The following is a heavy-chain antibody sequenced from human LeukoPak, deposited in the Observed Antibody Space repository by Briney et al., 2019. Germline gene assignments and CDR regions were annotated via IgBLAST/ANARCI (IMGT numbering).Heavy chain of an antibody. CDR1: GFTLSCYS. CDR2: ISSSSSYI. D-gene: IGHD6-6*01. CDR3: ARGPNSNWSGLDF. J-gene: IGHJ4*02. Sequence: GGSLRLSCAGSGFTLSCYSMNWVRQAPGKGLEWVSFISSSSSYIYYADSVKGRFTISRDNAKNSLYLQVNNLRAEDTAVYYCARGPNSNWSGLDFWGQGTLLTVSS. V-gene: IGHV3-21*01.